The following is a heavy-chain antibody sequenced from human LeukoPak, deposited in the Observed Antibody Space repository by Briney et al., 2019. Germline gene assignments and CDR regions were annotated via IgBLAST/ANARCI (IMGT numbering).Heavy chain of an antibody. Sequence: ASVKVSCKASGYTFTGYYMHWVRQAPGQGLEWMGWINPNSGGTNYAQKFQGRVTMTRDTSISTAYMDLSRLRSDDTAVYYCASRQPTGTAAYYYYGMDVWGQGTTVTVSS. J-gene: IGHJ6*02. V-gene: IGHV1-2*02. CDR3: ASRQPTGTAAYYYYGMDV. CDR2: INPNSGGT. D-gene: IGHD1-14*01. CDR1: GYTFTGYY.